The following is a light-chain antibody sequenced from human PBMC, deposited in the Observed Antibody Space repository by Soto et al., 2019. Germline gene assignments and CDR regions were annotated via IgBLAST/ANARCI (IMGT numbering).Light chain of an antibody. Sequence: EIVLTQSPGTLSLSPGERATLSCRASQSVSSSYLAWYQQKPGQAPRLLIYGASSRAPGIPDRFSGSGSGTDFTLTISRLEPEDFAVYYCQQYGSFFGPGTKVDIK. CDR3: QQYGSF. CDR2: GAS. CDR1: QSVSSSY. J-gene: IGKJ3*01. V-gene: IGKV3-20*01.